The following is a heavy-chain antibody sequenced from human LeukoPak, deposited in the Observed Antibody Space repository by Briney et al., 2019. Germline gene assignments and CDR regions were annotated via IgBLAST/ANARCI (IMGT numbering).Heavy chain of an antibody. CDR2: IKQDGSQK. CDR1: GYTSSMYW. V-gene: IGHV3-7*01. CDR3: ARGGTYDI. Sequence: GGSLRLSCVPSGYTSSMYWMTWFRQAPGKGLEWVANIKQDGSQKNYVDSVKGRFSISRDNAKKSLYLQMNSLRDEDTAVYYCARGGTYDIWGPGTRVTVSS. J-gene: IGHJ3*02.